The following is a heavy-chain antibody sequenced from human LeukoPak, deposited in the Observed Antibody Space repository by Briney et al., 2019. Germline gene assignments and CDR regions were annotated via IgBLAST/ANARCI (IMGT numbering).Heavy chain of an antibody. Sequence: GGSLRLSCAASGFTFSSYSMNWVRQAPGKGLEWVSSISSSSSYIYYADSVKGRFTISRDNAKNSLYLQMNSLRAEDTAVYYCATYTAMVPFDYWGQGTLVTVSS. V-gene: IGHV3-21*01. CDR2: ISSSSSYI. J-gene: IGHJ4*02. CDR3: ATYTAMVPFDY. CDR1: GFTFSSYS. D-gene: IGHD5-18*01.